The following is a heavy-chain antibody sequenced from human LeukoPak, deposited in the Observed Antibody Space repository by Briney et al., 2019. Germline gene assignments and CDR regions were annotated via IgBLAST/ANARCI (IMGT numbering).Heavy chain of an antibody. J-gene: IGHJ4*02. CDR2: IYASGST. CDR3: ATNSMFDY. CDR1: GFTFSSKY. D-gene: IGHD2-21*01. V-gene: IGHV3-53*01. Sequence: QPGGSLRLACATSGFTFSSKYLTWVRQAPGKGLEWVSLIYASGSTTYADSVKGRFIISRDNSKNTLFLQMNSLRAEDTALYYCATNSMFDYWGQGTLVTVS.